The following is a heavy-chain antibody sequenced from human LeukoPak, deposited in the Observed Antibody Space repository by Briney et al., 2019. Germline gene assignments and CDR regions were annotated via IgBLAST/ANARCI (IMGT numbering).Heavy chain of an antibody. CDR2: IKQDGSEK. J-gene: IGHJ5*02. CDR1: GFTFSSYW. CDR3: ARDLGGSWFNWFDP. V-gene: IGHV3-7*01. Sequence: GGSLRLSCAASGFTFSSYWMSWVRQAPGKGLGWVANIKQDGSEKYYVDSVKGRFTISRDNAKNSLYLQMNSLRAEDTAVYYCARDLGGSWFNWFDPWGQGTLVTVSS. D-gene: IGHD6-13*01.